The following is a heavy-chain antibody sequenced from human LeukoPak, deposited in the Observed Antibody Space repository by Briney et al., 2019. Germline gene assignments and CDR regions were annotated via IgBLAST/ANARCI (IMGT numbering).Heavy chain of an antibody. CDR1: GFSLSTSGVG. D-gene: IGHD3-10*01. CDR2: IYWNDDK. V-gene: IGHV2-5*01. J-gene: IGHJ4*02. Sequence: SGPTLVNPTQTLTLTCTFSGFSLSTSGVGVGWIRQPPGKALEWLALIYWNDDKRYSPSLKSRLTITKYTSKTQVVLTMTAMDPVDTATYYCPHRLPSSGTGSSNPNYFDNWGQGTLVTVSS. CDR3: PHRLPSSGTGSSNPNYFDN.